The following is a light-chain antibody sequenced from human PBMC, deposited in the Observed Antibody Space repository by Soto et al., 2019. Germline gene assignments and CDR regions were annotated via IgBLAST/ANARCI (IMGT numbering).Light chain of an antibody. CDR3: QQYNTWSSIT. Sequence: EIVLTQSPATLSLSPGERATLSCRPGQNIGTSLVWSQQKPGQSPRLLIYDASHRATGVPARFSGSGSGTDFTLTISSLQSEDFAVYYCQQYNTWSSITFGQGTRLEI. CDR2: DAS. J-gene: IGKJ5*01. V-gene: IGKV3-11*01. CDR1: QNIGTS.